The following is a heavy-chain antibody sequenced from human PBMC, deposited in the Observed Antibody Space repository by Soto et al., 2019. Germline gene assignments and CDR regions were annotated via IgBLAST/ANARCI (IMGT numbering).Heavy chain of an antibody. CDR1: GFTFRSYV. V-gene: IGHV3-30*19. CDR3: ARWGPRGGVDV. D-gene: IGHD3-16*01. Sequence: QVQLVESGGGVVQPGTSLRVSCVGSGFTFRSYVIHWVRQAPGKGLEWVALTSYDGSDKYYGDSVRGRFTISRDNSRNTEDLQMDSLRLEDTALYYWARWGPRGGVDVWGQGTLVSVSS. J-gene: IGHJ1*01. CDR2: TSYDGSDK.